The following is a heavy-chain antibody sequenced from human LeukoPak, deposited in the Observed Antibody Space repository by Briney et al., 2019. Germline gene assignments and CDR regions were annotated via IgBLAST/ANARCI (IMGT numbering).Heavy chain of an antibody. J-gene: IGHJ3*01. D-gene: IGHD5-12*01. CDR3: AKHGYSNGIRDAFDF. V-gene: IGHV3-48*01. CDR2: IRSSSET. Sequence: GGSLRLSCAASGFIFSQYSMNWVRQAPGKGLEWVSHIRSSSETFYADSVKGRFTISRDNARNSLYLQMNNLRGEDTAIYYCAKHGYSNGIRDAFDFWGQGTMVTVSS. CDR1: GFIFSQYS.